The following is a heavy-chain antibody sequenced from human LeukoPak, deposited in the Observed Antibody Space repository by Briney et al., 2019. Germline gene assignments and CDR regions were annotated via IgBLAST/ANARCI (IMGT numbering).Heavy chain of an antibody. J-gene: IGHJ3*02. CDR1: GFIFTNAW. CDR3: ASGQAIDI. V-gene: IGHV3-15*01. CDR2: IKSKYDGGTI. Sequence: GGSLRLSCAGSGFIFTNAWMSWVRQAPGKGLEWLGRIKSKYDGGTIEYAAPMKDRFIISRDDSKNTVFLQMDSLKTDDTAVYYCASGQAIDIWGQGTMVTVSS.